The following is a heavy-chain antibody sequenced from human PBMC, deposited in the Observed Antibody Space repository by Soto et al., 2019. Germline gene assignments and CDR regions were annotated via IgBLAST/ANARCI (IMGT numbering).Heavy chain of an antibody. V-gene: IGHV3-23*01. D-gene: IGHD6-13*01. CDR1: GFTFSSYA. J-gene: IGHJ6*03. CDR2: ISGSGGST. Sequence: EVQLLESGGGLVQPGGSLGLSCAASGFTFSSYAMSWVRQAPGKGLEWVSAISGSGGSTYYADSVKGRFTISRDNSKNTLYLQMNSLRAEDTAVYYCAKDRVRIAAAGTSYYMDVWGKGTTVTVSS. CDR3: AKDRVRIAAAGTSYYMDV.